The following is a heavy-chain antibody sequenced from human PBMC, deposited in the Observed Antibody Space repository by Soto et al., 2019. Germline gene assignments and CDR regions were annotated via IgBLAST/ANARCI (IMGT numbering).Heavy chain of an antibody. CDR2: INSDGSST. V-gene: IGHV3-74*01. Sequence: EVQLVESGGGLVQPGGSLRLSCAASGFTFSSYWMHWVRQAPGKGLVWVSRINSDGSSTSYADSVKGRFTISRDNAKNTLYLQMNSLRAEDTAVYYCARDQTVAGTPVYYDYGMDVWGQGTTVTVSS. D-gene: IGHD6-19*01. J-gene: IGHJ6*02. CDR1: GFTFSSYW. CDR3: ARDQTVAGTPVYYDYGMDV.